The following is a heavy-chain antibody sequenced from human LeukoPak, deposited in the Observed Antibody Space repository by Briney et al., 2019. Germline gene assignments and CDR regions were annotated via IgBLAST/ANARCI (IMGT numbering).Heavy chain of an antibody. Sequence: PSETLSLTCAVSGGSISSGGYSWSWIRQPPGKGLEWIGYIYHSGSTYYNPSLKSRVTISVDRSKNQFSLKLSSVTAADTAVYYCAREIYDSSGYFDYWGQGTLVTVSS. CDR1: GGSISSGGYS. V-gene: IGHV4-30-2*01. CDR3: AREIYDSSGYFDY. D-gene: IGHD3-22*01. CDR2: IYHSGST. J-gene: IGHJ4*02.